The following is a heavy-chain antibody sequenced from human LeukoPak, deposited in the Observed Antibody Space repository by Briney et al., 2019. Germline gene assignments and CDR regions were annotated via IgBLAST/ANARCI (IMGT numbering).Heavy chain of an antibody. CDR2: IYSDGSSA. Sequence: GGSLRLSCAASGFTFSSYWMHWVRQVPGKGLVWVSRIYSDGSSATYAESVKGRFTISRDNAKNTLYLQMNSLRAEDTAVYYCARELYCSGGSCYSRPLDYWGQGTLVTVSS. J-gene: IGHJ4*02. V-gene: IGHV3-74*01. D-gene: IGHD2-15*01. CDR1: GFTFSSYW. CDR3: ARELYCSGGSCYSRPLDY.